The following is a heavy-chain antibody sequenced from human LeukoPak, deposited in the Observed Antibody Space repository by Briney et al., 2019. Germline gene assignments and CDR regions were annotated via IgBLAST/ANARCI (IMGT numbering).Heavy chain of an antibody. J-gene: IGHJ6*04. Sequence: GGSLRLSCAASGFTFSSYEMNWVGRAPGQGLEWVAYISSTGNTVHYAGSVKGRFTISRDNAKNSLYLQMNRLRAEDTAVYYCTKETPQMDVWGKGTTVIVSP. D-gene: IGHD2-15*01. V-gene: IGHV3-48*03. CDR1: GFTFSSYE. CDR3: TKETPQMDV. CDR2: ISSTGNTV.